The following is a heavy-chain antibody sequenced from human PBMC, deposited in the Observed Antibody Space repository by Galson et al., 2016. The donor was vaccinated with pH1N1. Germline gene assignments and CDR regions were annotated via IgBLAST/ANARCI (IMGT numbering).Heavy chain of an antibody. D-gene: IGHD6-19*01. J-gene: IGHJ4*02. V-gene: IGHV5-51*01. CDR1: RYSFSSHW. CDR3: ARRSAVAGVDY. Sequence: SGAEVKKPGESLKISCQGSRYSFSSHWIGWVRQMPGKGLEWMGIIYPGDSDTKYSPSFQGQVTFSADKSINTAYLQWSSLKASDTAMYFCARRSAVAGVDYWGQGTLVTVSS. CDR2: IYPGDSDT.